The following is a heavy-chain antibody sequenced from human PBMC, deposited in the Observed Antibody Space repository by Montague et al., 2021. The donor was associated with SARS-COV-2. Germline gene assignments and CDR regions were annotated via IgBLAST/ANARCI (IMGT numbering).Heavy chain of an antibody. CDR2: LWYDGGNK. D-gene: IGHD6-13*01. V-gene: IGHV3-33*01. J-gene: IGHJ4*02. CDR3: ARELRGFSPSWYALDS. CDR1: GFTFSSFG. Sequence: SLRLSCAASGFTFSSFGMHWVRQAPGKGLEWVAALWYDGGNKYYADSVKGRFTISRDNSKNTLYLQMNSLRAEDTAVYYCARELRGFSPSWYALDSWGQGTLVTVSS.